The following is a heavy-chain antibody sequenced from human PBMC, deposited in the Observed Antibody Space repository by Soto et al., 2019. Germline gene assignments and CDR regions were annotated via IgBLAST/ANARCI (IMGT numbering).Heavy chain of an antibody. CDR1: GFIFSNYA. D-gene: IGHD4-17*01. J-gene: IGHJ4*02. CDR3: ARSLVWRDYRGHFDY. CDR2: LTGSAESI. Sequence: EVQLLESGGGLVQPGGSLRLSCAASGFIFSNYAMSWVRQAPGKGLEWVSSLTGSAESIFYADSVKGRFTISRDNPKSTLYLQMNSLRAEDTAIYYCARSLVWRDYRGHFDYWGQGTLVPVSS. V-gene: IGHV3-23*01.